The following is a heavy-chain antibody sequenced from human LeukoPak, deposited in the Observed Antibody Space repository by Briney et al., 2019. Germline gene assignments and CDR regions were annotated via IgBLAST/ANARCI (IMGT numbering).Heavy chain of an antibody. V-gene: IGHV4-34*01. CDR1: GGSFSGCY. D-gene: IGHD4-17*01. CDR3: TSATVTDWFDP. J-gene: IGHJ5*02. Sequence: SETLSLTCAVYGGSFSGCYWSWIRQPPGKGLEWIGEINHSGSTNYNPSLKSRVTISVDTSKNQFSLKLSSVTAAVTAVYYCTSATVTDWFDPWGQGTLVTVSS. CDR2: INHSGST.